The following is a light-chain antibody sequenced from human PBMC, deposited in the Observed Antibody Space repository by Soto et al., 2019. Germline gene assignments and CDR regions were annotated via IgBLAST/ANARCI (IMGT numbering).Light chain of an antibody. CDR1: SSIIGRNY. V-gene: IGLV1-47*01. Sequence: QSVLTQPPSASGTPGQKVTISCSGSSSIIGRNYVFWYKQFLGTAPKLLIDTNNHRPSGVPDRLSGSKSGTSAALAISGLRPEDEADYYCATWDDSLRAWVFGGGTKLTVL. CDR3: ATWDDSLRAWV. J-gene: IGLJ3*02. CDR2: TNN.